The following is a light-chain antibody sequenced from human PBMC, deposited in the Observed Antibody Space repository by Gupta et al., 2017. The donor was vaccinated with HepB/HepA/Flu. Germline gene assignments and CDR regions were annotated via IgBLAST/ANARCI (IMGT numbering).Light chain of an antibody. CDR1: QSVSSSY. V-gene: IGKV3-20*01. CDR3: QQYGSSLMYT. J-gene: IGKJ2*01. Sequence: DIVLTQSPGTLSLSPGERATLSCRASQSVSSSYLAWYQQKPGQAPRLLIYGASSRATGIPDRFSGSGSGTDFTLTISRLEPEDFAVYYCQQYGSSLMYTFGQGTKLEIK. CDR2: GAS.